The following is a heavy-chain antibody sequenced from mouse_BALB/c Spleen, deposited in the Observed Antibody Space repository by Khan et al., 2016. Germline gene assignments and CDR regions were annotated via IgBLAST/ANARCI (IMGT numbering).Heavy chain of an antibody. CDR1: GFNIKDYY. CDR3: NAVRHRYYAMDY. J-gene: IGHJ4*01. Sequence: VQLKESGADLVRSGASVKLSCTASGFNIKDYYMHWVKQRPEQGLEWIGWIDPENGDTEYAPKFQGKATMTADTSSNTAYLQLSSLTSDDTAVYYCNAVRHRYYAMDYWGQGTSVTVSS. CDR2: IDPENGDT. D-gene: IGHD2-14*01. V-gene: IGHV14-4*02.